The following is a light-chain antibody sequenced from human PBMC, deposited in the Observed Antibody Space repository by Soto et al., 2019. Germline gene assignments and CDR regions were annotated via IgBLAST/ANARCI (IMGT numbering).Light chain of an antibody. V-gene: IGLV6-57*02. J-gene: IGLJ2*01. Sequence: NFMLTQPHSVSESPGKTVTISCTGSSGSIVSNYVQWYQQRPGSAPTAVIYEDNQRHSGVPDRFSGSIDRSSNSASLTISGLKTEDEADYYCQSYDSSSMVFGGGTKLTVL. CDR1: SGSIVSNY. CDR3: QSYDSSSMV. CDR2: EDN.